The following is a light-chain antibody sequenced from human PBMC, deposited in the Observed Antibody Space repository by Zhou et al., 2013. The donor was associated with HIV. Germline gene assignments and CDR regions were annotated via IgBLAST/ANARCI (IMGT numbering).Light chain of an antibody. CDR3: QQYNNWPLT. CDR1: QSVSSN. V-gene: IGKV3-15*01. Sequence: EIVLTQSPGTLSLSPGERVTLSCRASQSVSSNFAWYQQKPGQAPRLLIYAASTRATDIPARFSGSGSGTDFTLTISSMQSEDFAVYSCQQYNNWPLTFGGGTKVEIK. CDR2: AAS. J-gene: IGKJ4*01.